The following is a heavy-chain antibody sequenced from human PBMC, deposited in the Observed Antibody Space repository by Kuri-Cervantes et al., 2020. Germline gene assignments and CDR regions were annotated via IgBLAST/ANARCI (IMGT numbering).Heavy chain of an antibody. CDR2: ISSSSSYI. CDR3: ARFNWNDY. CDR1: GGSISSGS. J-gene: IGHJ4*02. V-gene: IGHV3-21*01. Sequence: ETLSLTCTVSGGSISSGSYYWGWIRQPPGKGLEWVSSISSSSSYIYYADSVKGRFTISRDNAKNSLYLQMNSLRAEDTAVYYCARFNWNDYWGQGTLVTVSS. D-gene: IGHD1-20*01.